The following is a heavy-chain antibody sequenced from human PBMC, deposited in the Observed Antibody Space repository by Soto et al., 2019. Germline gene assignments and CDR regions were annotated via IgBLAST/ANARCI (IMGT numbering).Heavy chain of an antibody. V-gene: IGHV3-30-3*01. CDR2: TSYDGSNE. J-gene: IGHJ6*02. Sequence: GGSLRLSCAASGFTFSSFAMYWVRQAPGKGLEWVALTSYDGSNEYYGDSVKGRFTSSRDNSKNTLYLQMNSLRVEETAVYYCARDRGGNGLIYYYYGMDVWGQGTTVTVSS. D-gene: IGHD3-10*01. CDR3: ARDRGGNGLIYYYYGMDV. CDR1: GFTFSSFA.